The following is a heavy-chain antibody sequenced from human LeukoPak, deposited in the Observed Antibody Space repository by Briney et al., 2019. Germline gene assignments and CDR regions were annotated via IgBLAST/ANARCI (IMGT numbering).Heavy chain of an antibody. CDR2: ISAYNGNT. CDR3: ARGQYYYGSGSRKLMDV. V-gene: IGHV1-18*01. Sequence: ASVKVSCKASGGTFSSYGISWVRQAPGQGLEWMGWISAYNGNTNYAQKLQGRVTMTTDTSTSTAYMELRSLRSDDTAVYYCARGQYYYGSGSRKLMDVWGQGTTVTVSS. CDR1: GGTFSSYG. D-gene: IGHD3-10*01. J-gene: IGHJ6*02.